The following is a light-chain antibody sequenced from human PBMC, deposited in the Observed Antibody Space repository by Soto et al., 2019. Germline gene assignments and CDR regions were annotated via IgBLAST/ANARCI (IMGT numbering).Light chain of an antibody. CDR3: CSYAGSSTLYV. Sequence: QSALTQPASVSGSPGQSITISCTGTSSDFGTYNLVSWYQQHPGKAPKLMIYEVNKRPSGVSDRFSGSKSGHTASLTISGLQAEDEADYYCCSYAGSSTLYVFGTGTKVTVL. V-gene: IGLV2-23*02. J-gene: IGLJ1*01. CDR2: EVN. CDR1: SSDFGTYNL.